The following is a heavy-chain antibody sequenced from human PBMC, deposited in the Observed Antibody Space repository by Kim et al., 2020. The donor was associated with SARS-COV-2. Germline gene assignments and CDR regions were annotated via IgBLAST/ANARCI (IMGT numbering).Heavy chain of an antibody. CDR3: ARDRGLRYSSSWYVDY. Sequence: SVKVSCKASGGTFSSYAISWVRQAPGQGLEWMGGIIPIFGTANYAQKFQGRVTITADESTSTAYMELSSLRSEDTAVYYCARDRGLRYSSSWYVDYWGQGTLVTVSS. D-gene: IGHD6-13*01. CDR2: IIPIFGTA. J-gene: IGHJ4*02. V-gene: IGHV1-69*13. CDR1: GGTFSSYA.